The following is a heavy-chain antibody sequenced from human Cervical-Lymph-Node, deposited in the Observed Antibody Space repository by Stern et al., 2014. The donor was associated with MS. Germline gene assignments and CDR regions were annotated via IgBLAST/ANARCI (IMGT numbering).Heavy chain of an antibody. CDR3: ARGRGHGYDFVFLSY. V-gene: IGHV1-2*02. CDR1: GYTFSGFY. Sequence: VQLVESGADVKKPGASVRVSCKASGYTFSGFYMHWVRQAPGQGLEWMGLIHPNNGGPKSAQKFLGRGTMTRDTSTSTAYMELSSLTSDDTAVYYCARGRGHGYDFVFLSYWGQGTLVTVSS. J-gene: IGHJ4*02. D-gene: IGHD5-12*01. CDR2: IHPNNGGP.